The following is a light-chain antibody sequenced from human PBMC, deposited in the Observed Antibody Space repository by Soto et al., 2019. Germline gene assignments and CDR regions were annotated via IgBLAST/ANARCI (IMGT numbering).Light chain of an antibody. J-gene: IGKJ3*01. CDR2: GAS. CDR1: PSVSRSY. Sequence: ELVLTKSPGTLSLSPGERATLSCRASPSVSRSYLAWYQQKPGQAPRLLIYGASSRATGIPDRFSGIGSGTDFPLTISRLEPEDFAVYYCQPYGSSPFTFGPGTKVDIK. V-gene: IGKV3-20*01. CDR3: QPYGSSPFT.